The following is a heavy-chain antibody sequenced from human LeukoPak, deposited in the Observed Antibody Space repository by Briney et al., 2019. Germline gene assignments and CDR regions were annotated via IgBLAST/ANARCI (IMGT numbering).Heavy chain of an antibody. CDR3: ARGGTLVRGVAILYGMDV. CDR2: MNSNSGNT. D-gene: IGHD3-10*01. J-gene: IGHJ6*02. CDR1: GYSITSYD. Sequence: APVMVSCRASGYSITSYDINWVRQAAGQGLEWVGWMNSNSGNTGYARKFQGRVTLTRDTSINTAYMEVNSLTSEDTAVYYCARGGTLVRGVAILYGMDVWGQGTTVTVSS. V-gene: IGHV1-8*01.